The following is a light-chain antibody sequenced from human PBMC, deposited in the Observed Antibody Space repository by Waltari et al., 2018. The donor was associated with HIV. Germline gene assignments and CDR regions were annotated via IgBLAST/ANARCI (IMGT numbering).Light chain of an antibody. CDR2: GKN. V-gene: IGLV3-19*01. Sequence: SSELTQDPAVSVALGQTVRITCQGDSLRSYYARWYQQKPGQAPVLVIYGKNNRPSGIPDRFSGSSSGNTASLTITGAQAEDEADYDCNSRDSSGNHWVFGGGTKLTVL. J-gene: IGLJ3*02. CDR3: NSRDSSGNHWV. CDR1: SLRSYY.